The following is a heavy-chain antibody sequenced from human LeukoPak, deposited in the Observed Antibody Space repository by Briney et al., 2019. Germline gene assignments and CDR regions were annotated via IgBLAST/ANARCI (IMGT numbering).Heavy chain of an antibody. Sequence: ASVKVSCKASGYTFTSYAMNWVRQAPGQGLEWMGWINTNTGNPTYAQGFTGRFVFSLDTSVSTAYLQISSLKAEDTAVYYCARGGHDYSNYIPYMDVWGQGTTVTVSS. J-gene: IGHJ6*03. D-gene: IGHD4-11*01. V-gene: IGHV7-4-1*02. CDR1: GYTFTSYA. CDR2: INTNTGNP. CDR3: ARGGHDYSNYIPYMDV.